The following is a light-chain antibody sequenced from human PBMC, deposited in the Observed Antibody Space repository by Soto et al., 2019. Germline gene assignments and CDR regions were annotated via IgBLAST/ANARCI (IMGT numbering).Light chain of an antibody. V-gene: IGLV2-14*01. J-gene: IGLJ1*01. CDR3: CSYTTSNTRQIV. Sequence: QSVLPQPASVSGSSGQALTISCTGTRLDVGAYNYVSWYQQHPGKAPKFMIYDVSNRPSGVSNRFSGSKSGNTASLTISGLQAEDEADYYCCSYTTSNTRQIVFGTGT. CDR2: DVS. CDR1: RLDVGAYNY.